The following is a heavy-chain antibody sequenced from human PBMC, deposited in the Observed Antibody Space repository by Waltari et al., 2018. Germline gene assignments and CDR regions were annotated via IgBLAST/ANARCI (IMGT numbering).Heavy chain of an antibody. V-gene: IGHV1-69*01. CDR3: GASGYSSSQNWIDP. J-gene: IGHJ5*02. D-gene: IGHD2-2*01. Sequence: QVQLVQSGAEVKKPGSSVKVPCKASGRPSSKKAHHRVRQAPGHGLGGRGGISPIFGSTTYAQKFQGRVTITADESTSTVYMELSSLRSDDTAVFYCGASGYSSSQNWIDPWGQGTLVTVSS. CDR1: GRPSSKKA. CDR2: ISPIFGST.